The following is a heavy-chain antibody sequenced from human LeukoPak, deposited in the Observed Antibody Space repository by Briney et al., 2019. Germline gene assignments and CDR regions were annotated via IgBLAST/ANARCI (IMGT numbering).Heavy chain of an antibody. CDR1: GFTFSSYG. D-gene: IGHD5-12*01. V-gene: IGHV3-NL1*01. J-gene: IGHJ4*02. CDR3: ARGPSGSHNT. CDR2: IYSGGST. Sequence: GGSLRLSCAASGFTFSSYGMHRVRQAPGKGLEWVSLIYSGGSTYYADSVKGRFTISRDNSKNTLYLQMNSLRAEDTAVYYCARGPSGSHNTGGQGTLVTVSS.